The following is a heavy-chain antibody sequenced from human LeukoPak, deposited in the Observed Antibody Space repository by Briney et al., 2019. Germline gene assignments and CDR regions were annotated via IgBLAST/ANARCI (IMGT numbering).Heavy chain of an antibody. V-gene: IGHV3-21*01. Sequence: GGYLSLSCAASGFTFSSYAMNWVGQGQGLGLEWFSPISSSSSYIYYADSVKGRFTISRDNAKNSLYLQMNSLRAEDTAVYYCATGQGHDAFDIWGQGTMVTVSS. CDR3: ATGQGHDAFDI. CDR1: GFTFSSYA. J-gene: IGHJ3*02. CDR2: ISSSSSYI.